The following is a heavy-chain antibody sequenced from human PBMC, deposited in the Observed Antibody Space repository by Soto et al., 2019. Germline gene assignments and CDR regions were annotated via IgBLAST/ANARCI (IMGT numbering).Heavy chain of an antibody. V-gene: IGHV3-74*01. D-gene: IGHD5-18*01. CDR2: INSDGSST. J-gene: IGHJ6*02. CDR3: ARYPDSYGLVWYYGMDV. Sequence: PGGSLRLSCAASGFTFSSYWMHWVRQAPGKGLVWVSRINSDGSSTSYADSVKGRFTISRDNAKNTLYLQMNSLRAEDTAVYYCARYPDSYGLVWYYGMDVWGQGTTVTVTS. CDR1: GFTFSSYW.